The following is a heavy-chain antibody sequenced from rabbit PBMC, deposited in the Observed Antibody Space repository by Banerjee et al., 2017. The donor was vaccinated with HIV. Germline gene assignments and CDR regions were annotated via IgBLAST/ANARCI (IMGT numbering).Heavy chain of an antibody. CDR3: ARSLAGDGYGDYYFDL. Sequence: QEQLKESGGGLVQPGGSLKLSCKASGFDFSSSYYMCWVRQAPGKGLEWIGCIYTGSGSTYYASWAKGRFTVSKTSSTTVTLQMTSLTAADTATYFCARSLAGDGYGDYYFDLWGPVSMV. V-gene: IGHV1S45*01. CDR1: GFDFSSSYY. D-gene: IGHD2-1*01. CDR2: IYTGSGST. J-gene: IGHJ4*01.